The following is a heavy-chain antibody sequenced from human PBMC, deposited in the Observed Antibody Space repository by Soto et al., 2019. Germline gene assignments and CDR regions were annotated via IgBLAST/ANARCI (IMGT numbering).Heavy chain of an antibody. CDR3: ARSWGWSPGTDF. CDR2: IPATGTGA. J-gene: IGHJ4*02. V-gene: IGHV3-48*03. Sequence: GGSLRLSCVASGFDFNIWEMNWVRQAPGKGLEWLSYIPATGTGANYAESVRGRFTTSRDNANKVVYLQMNSLTVEDTAVYYCARSWGWSPGTDFWGQGTLVTVSS. CDR1: GFDFNIWE. D-gene: IGHD3-16*01.